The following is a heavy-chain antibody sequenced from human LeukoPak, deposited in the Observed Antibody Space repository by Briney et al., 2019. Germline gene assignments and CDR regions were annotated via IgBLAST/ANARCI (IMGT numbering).Heavy chain of an antibody. CDR3: ARGQAAAGISWFDP. CDR1: GFTFSSYS. Sequence: GGSLRLSCAASGFTFSSYSMNWVRQAPGKGLEWVSSISSSSSYIYYAVSVKGRFTISRDNAKNSLYLQMNSLRAEDTAVYYCARGQAAAGISWFDPWGQGTLVTVSS. J-gene: IGHJ5*02. CDR2: ISSSSSYI. D-gene: IGHD6-13*01. V-gene: IGHV3-21*01.